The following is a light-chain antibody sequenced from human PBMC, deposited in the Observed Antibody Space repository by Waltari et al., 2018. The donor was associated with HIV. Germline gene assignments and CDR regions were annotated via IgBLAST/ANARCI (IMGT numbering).Light chain of an antibody. J-gene: IGKJ1*01. CDR1: QNIRVN. CDR3: QQYLDLPPWT. V-gene: IGKV3D-15*01. CDR2: AAS. Sequence: DIVMTQSLATLSVSPGETATLSCRASQNIRVNLAWYQQRHGQSPRLIIYAASSREPGIPARFSGRGSGTEFTLTITHLESDDSAFYYCQQYLDLPPWTFGQGTKVEI.